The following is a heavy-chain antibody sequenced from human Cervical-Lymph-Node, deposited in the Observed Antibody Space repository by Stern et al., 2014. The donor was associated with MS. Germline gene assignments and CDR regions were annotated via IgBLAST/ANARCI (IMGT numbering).Heavy chain of an antibody. CDR2: INPSGAT. Sequence: DQLVESGSEVKKPGASVKVSCKASEYTHNNYLIHWVRQAPGQRPAWMGVINPSGATNYAQKVQDRVTMTTDASTSTFYMELSRLRSEDTAVYYCAVRYCSGGRCYSVPDVWGQGTTVIVSS. J-gene: IGHJ6*02. V-gene: IGHV1-46*02. D-gene: IGHD2-15*01. CDR1: EYTHNNYL. CDR3: AVRYCSGGRCYSVPDV.